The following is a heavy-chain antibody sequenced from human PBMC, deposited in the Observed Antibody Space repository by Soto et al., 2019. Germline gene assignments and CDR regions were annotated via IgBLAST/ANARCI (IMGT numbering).Heavy chain of an antibody. Sequence: EVQLVESGGGLVQPGGSLRLSCAASGFTVSSNYMSWVRQAPGKGLEWVSVIYSGGSTYYADSVKGRFTISRDNTKNTLYLQMNSLRAEDTAVYYCASRGTLWFDDYWGQGTLVTVSS. CDR3: ASRGTLWFDDY. D-gene: IGHD3-10*01. CDR1: GFTVSSNY. J-gene: IGHJ4*02. V-gene: IGHV3-66*01. CDR2: IYSGGST.